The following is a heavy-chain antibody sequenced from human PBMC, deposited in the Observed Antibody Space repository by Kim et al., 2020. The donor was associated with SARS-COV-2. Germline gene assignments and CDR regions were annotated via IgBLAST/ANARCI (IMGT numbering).Heavy chain of an antibody. V-gene: IGHV4-59*01. CDR2: IYYSGST. J-gene: IGHJ6*02. Sequence: SETLSLTYTVSGGSISSYYWSWIRQPPGKGLEWIGYIYYSGSTNYNPSLKSRVTISVDTSKNQFSLKLSSVTAADTAVYYCARASGDYAIYYYGMDVWGQGTTVTVSS. D-gene: IGHD4-17*01. CDR3: ARASGDYAIYYYGMDV. CDR1: GGSISSYY.